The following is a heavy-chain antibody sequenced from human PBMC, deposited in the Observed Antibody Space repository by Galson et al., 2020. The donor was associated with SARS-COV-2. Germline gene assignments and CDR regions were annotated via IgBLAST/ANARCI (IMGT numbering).Heavy chain of an antibody. V-gene: IGHV1-69*10. D-gene: IGHD2-2*01. CDR3: ARSGWSSTSYGGAFDI. CDR1: GGTFSSYA. CDR2: IIPILGIA. J-gene: IGHJ3*02. Sequence: SVKVSCKASGGTFSSYAISWVRQAPGQGLEWMGGIIPILGIANYAQKFQGRVTITADKSTSTAYMELSSLRSEDTAVYYCARSGWSSTSYGGAFDIWGQGTMVTVSS.